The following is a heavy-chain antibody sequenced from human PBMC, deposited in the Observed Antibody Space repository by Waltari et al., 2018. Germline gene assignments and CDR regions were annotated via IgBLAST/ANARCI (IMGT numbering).Heavy chain of an antibody. D-gene: IGHD3-3*01. Sequence: QLQLQESGPGLVKPSETLSLTCTVSGGSISSSNWWSWVRQPPGKGLEWIGEIYHSGSTNYNPSLKSRVTISVDKSKNQFSLKLSSVTAADTAVYYCARITIFGVVNNYYYGMDVWGQGTTVTVSS. CDR3: ARITIFGVVNNYYYGMDV. V-gene: IGHV4-4*02. J-gene: IGHJ6*02. CDR1: GGSISSSNW. CDR2: IYHSGST.